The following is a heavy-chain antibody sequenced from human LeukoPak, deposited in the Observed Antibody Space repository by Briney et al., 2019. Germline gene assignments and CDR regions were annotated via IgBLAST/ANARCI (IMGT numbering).Heavy chain of an antibody. CDR2: IYYSGST. Sequence: PSETLSLTCTVSGGSISSSSYYWGWIRQPPGKGLEWIGSIYYSGSTYYNPSLKSRVTISVDTSKNQFSLKLSSVTAADTAVYYCARQPIVGAPLRGYYYMDVWGKGTTVTVSS. D-gene: IGHD1-26*01. V-gene: IGHV4-39*01. J-gene: IGHJ6*03. CDR3: ARQPIVGAPLRGYYYMDV. CDR1: GGSISSSSYY.